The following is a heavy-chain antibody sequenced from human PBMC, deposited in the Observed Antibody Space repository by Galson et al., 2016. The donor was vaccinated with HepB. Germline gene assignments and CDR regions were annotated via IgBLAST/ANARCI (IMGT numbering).Heavy chain of an antibody. CDR1: GFPFSDNW. CDR3: ARADSRRYASKWSLDY. Sequence: SLRLSCAASGFPFSDNWMSWVRQAPGKRLEWVATIWYDVIKRYHADSVKGRFTISRDNSKNTLSLQMNSLRAEDTAVYYCARADSRRYASKWSLDYWGQGTLVTVSS. CDR2: IWYDVIKR. D-gene: IGHD3-16*01. J-gene: IGHJ4*02. V-gene: IGHV3-33*08.